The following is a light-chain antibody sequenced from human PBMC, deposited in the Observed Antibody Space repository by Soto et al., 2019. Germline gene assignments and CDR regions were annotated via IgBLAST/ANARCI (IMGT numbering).Light chain of an antibody. CDR1: PAIASF. CDR3: QQLNGSPWT. Sequence: IQLTQSPSSLSASVWGRVTITCRASPAIASFLAWYQQKPGTAPKLLIYGASTLQSGVPSRFSGSRSGTDYTLTIASLQPEDFATYYCQQLNGSPWTFGQGTKVDIK. CDR2: GAS. V-gene: IGKV1-9*01. J-gene: IGKJ1*01.